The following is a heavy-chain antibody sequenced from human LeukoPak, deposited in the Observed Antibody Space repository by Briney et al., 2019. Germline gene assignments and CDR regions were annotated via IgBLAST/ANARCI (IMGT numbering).Heavy chain of an antibody. D-gene: IGHD6-19*01. CDR2: INPNSGGT. CDR3: ARGAFSIAVADTFAFDI. J-gene: IGHJ3*02. CDR1: GYTFTGYY. V-gene: IGHV1-2*02. Sequence: SVSLSCKASGYTFTGYYMHWVRRAPGQGLEWMGWINPNSGGTNYAQKFQGRVTMTRDTSISTAYMELSRLRSDDTAVYYCARGAFSIAVADTFAFDIWGQGTMVTVSS.